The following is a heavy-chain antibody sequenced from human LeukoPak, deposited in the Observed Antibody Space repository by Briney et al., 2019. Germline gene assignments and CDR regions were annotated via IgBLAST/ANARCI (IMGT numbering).Heavy chain of an antibody. CDR3: ARDGISSSWYNWFDP. V-gene: IGHV3-30*04. CDR2: ISYDGGNK. J-gene: IGHJ5*02. Sequence: PGGSLRLSCAASGFTFSSYAMHWVRQAPGKGLEWVAVISYDGGNKYYADSVKGRFTISRDNSKNTLYLQMNSLRAEDTAVYYCARDGISSSWYNWFDPWGQGTLVTVSS. D-gene: IGHD6-13*01. CDR1: GFTFSSYA.